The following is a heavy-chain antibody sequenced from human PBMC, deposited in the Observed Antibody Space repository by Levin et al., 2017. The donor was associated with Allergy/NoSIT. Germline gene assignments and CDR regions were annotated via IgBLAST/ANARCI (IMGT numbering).Heavy chain of an antibody. CDR2: IYYSGST. CDR1: GGSISSYY. Sequence: SETLSLTCTVSGGSISSYYWSWIRQPPGKGLEWIGYIYYSGSTNYNPSLKSRVTISVDTSKNQFSLKLSSVTAADTAVYYCARDLGYCSSTSCYDPYGMDVWGQGTTVTVSS. V-gene: IGHV4-59*01. CDR3: ARDLGYCSSTSCYDPYGMDV. J-gene: IGHJ6*02. D-gene: IGHD2-2*03.